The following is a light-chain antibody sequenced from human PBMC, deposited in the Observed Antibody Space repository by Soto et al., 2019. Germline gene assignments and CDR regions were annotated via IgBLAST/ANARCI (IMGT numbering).Light chain of an antibody. CDR1: QNISTY. CDR2: DAS. CDR3: QQYDDLPPT. J-gene: IGKJ3*01. V-gene: IGKV1-33*01. Sequence: DIQMTQSPSSLSASVGDRVTITCQASQNISTYLNWFQQKPGKAPELLIYDASNLVPGVPSRFSGSGSWTDFTFTITRLQPKDISTFYYQQYDDLPPTFGPGTKVDIK.